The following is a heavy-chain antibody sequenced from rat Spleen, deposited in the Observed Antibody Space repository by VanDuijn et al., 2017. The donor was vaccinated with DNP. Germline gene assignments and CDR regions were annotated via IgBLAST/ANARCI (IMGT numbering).Heavy chain of an antibody. Sequence: EVQLVETGGGLVQPGRSLKLSCIASGFTFSSYWMFWVRQAPGEGLEWIASINPDGGSTYYRDSVKGRFTISRDNAKSTLYLQMDSLRSEDTATYYCATDRYWGQGVMVTVSS. CDR3: ATDRY. CDR2: INPDGGST. V-gene: IGHV5-58*01. CDR1: GFTFSSYW. J-gene: IGHJ2*01.